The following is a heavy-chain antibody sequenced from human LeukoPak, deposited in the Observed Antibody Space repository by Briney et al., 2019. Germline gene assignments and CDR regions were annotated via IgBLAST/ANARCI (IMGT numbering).Heavy chain of an antibody. D-gene: IGHD6-19*01. CDR1: GDSVSSNSAA. CDR2: TYYRSKWYN. J-gene: IGHJ4*02. CDR3: ARVEQWLANDHHKPFDY. Sequence: SQTLSLTCAIPGDSVSSNSAAWNWIRQSPSRGLEWLGRTYYRSKWYNDYAVSVKSRITINPDTSKNQFSLQLNSVTPEDTAVYYCARVEQWLANDHHKPFDYWGQGTLVTVSS. V-gene: IGHV6-1*01.